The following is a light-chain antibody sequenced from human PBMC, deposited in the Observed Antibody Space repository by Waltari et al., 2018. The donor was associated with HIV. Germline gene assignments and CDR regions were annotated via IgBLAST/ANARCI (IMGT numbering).Light chain of an antibody. CDR2: STR. CDR3: VLFMGNGIWV. CDR1: SGSVSTSYY. Sequence: QTVVTQEPSFSVSPGGTVTLTCGLSSGSVSTSYYPSWYQQTPGQAPRTLIYSTRTRSDGVPDRLSGAILGNKAALTITGAQADDESDYYFVLFMGNGIWVFGGGTKLTVL. J-gene: IGLJ3*02. V-gene: IGLV8-61*01.